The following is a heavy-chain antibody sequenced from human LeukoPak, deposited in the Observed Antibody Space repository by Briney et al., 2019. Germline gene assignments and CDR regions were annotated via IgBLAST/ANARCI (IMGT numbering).Heavy chain of an antibody. Sequence: ASVTVSCKASGYTFTGYYMHWVRQAPGQGLEWMGWINPNSGGTNYAQKFQGRVTMTRDTSISTAYMELSRLRSDDTAVYYCARDGTYDSSGYDAFDIWGQGTMVTVSS. V-gene: IGHV1-2*02. CDR3: ARDGTYDSSGYDAFDI. J-gene: IGHJ3*02. CDR2: INPNSGGT. D-gene: IGHD3-22*01. CDR1: GYTFTGYY.